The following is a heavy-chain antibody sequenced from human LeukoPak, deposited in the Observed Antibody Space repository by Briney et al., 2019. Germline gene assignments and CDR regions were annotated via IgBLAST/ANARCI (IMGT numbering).Heavy chain of an antibody. Sequence: PSETLSLTCTVSGGSISSYYWSWIRQPPGKGLEWMGEINHSGSTNYNPSLKSRVTISVDTSKNQFSLKLSSVTAADTAVYYCARGYSSSWYPNHDYWGQGTLVTVSS. J-gene: IGHJ4*02. CDR3: ARGYSSSWYPNHDY. D-gene: IGHD6-13*01. CDR2: INHSGST. V-gene: IGHV4-34*01. CDR1: GGSISSYY.